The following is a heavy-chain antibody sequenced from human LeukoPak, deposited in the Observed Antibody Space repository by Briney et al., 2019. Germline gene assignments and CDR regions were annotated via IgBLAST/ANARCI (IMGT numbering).Heavy chain of an antibody. CDR3: ARDLFGYTQFDF. V-gene: IGHV1-18*01. D-gene: IGHD5-18*01. J-gene: IGHJ4*02. Sequence: ASVKVSCKASGYTFTNYGITWLRQASGQGLEWMGWISAYTDKTNYAQKFQGRVTTTTDTSTTTAYMELRSLRSDDTAVYYCARDLFGYTQFDFWGQGAPVTVSS. CDR2: ISAYTDKT. CDR1: GYTFTNYG.